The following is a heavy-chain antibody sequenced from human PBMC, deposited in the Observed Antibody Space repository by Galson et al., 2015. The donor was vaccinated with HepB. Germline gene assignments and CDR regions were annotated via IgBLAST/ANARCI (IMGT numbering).Heavy chain of an antibody. CDR3: ARDPLTGIFSYYGMDV. CDR1: GYTFTSYY. Sequence: SVKVSCKASGYTFTSYYMHWVRQAPGQGLVWMGIINPSGGSTSYAQKFQGRVTMTRDTSTSTVYMELSSLRSEDTAVYYCARDPLTGIFSYYGMDVWGQGTTVTVSS. D-gene: IGHD1-20*01. CDR2: INPSGGST. J-gene: IGHJ6*02. V-gene: IGHV1-46*01.